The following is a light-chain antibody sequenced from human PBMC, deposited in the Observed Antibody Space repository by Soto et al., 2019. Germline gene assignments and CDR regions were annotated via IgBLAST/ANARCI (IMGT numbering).Light chain of an antibody. CDR1: QSAISN. CDR2: DAS. Sequence: IVLTQSPGTLSLSTGERVTLSCRASQSAISNLAWYQQKPGQTPRLLIYDASTRATDIPARFSGSGSGTDFTLTISSLLSEDFAVYYCHQAYKLPLTFGGGTKVDIK. CDR3: HQAYKLPLT. V-gene: IGKV3-15*01. J-gene: IGKJ4*01.